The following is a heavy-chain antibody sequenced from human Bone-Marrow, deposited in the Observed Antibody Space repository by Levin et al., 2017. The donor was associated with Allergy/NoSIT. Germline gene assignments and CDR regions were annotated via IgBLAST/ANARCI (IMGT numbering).Heavy chain of an antibody. CDR3: ARSYSGYDFYFDY. D-gene: IGHD5-12*01. V-gene: IGHV1-69*13. Sequence: SVKVSCKASGGTFSSYAISWVRQAPGQGLEWMGGIIPIFGTANYAQKFQGRVTITADESTSTAYMELSSLRSEDTAVYYCARSYSGYDFYFDYWGQGTLVTVSS. CDR1: GGTFSSYA. CDR2: IIPIFGTA. J-gene: IGHJ4*02.